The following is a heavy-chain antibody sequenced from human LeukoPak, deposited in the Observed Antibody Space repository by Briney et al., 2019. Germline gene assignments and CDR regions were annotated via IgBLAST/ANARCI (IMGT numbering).Heavy chain of an antibody. V-gene: IGHV3-23*01. D-gene: IGHD3-10*01. Sequence: GGSLRLSCAASGFTFSGYAMSWVRQAPGKGLEWVSAISGSGGSTYYADSVKGRFTISRDNSKNTLYLQMNSLRAEDTAVYYCAKDPLLVRGFDYWGQVTLVTVSS. CDR3: AKDPLLVRGFDY. CDR2: ISGSGGST. CDR1: GFTFSGYA. J-gene: IGHJ4*02.